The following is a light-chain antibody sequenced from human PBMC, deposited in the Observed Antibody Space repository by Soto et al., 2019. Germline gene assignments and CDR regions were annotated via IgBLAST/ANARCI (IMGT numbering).Light chain of an antibody. CDR2: DVS. CDR3: SSYTSSSTLDV. Sequence: QSALTQPASVSGSPGQSITISCTGTSSDVGGYNYVSWYQQHPGKAPKLIIYDVSNRPSGVSYRFSGSKSGNTASLTISVLQAEDEADYYCSSYTSSSTLDVFGTGTKLTVL. J-gene: IGLJ1*01. CDR1: SSDVGGYNY. V-gene: IGLV2-14*03.